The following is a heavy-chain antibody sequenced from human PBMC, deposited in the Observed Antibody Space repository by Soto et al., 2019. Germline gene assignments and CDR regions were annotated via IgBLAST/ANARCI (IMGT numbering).Heavy chain of an antibody. Sequence: PSETLSLTCAVSGVSISSGNWWTWVRRTPQRGLEYIGEIFHDGTANYYPSFERRVAISVYTSKNQFSLKLTSVTAAEKAIYFCARLVYDTRLNYMYFDFWGQGALVTVSS. V-gene: IGHV4-4*02. J-gene: IGHJ4*02. CDR1: GVSISSGNW. CDR2: IFHDGTA. D-gene: IGHD3-10*01. CDR3: ARLVYDTRLNYMYFDF.